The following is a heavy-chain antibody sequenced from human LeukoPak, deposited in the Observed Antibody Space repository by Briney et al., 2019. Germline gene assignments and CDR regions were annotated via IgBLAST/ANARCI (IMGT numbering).Heavy chain of an antibody. CDR1: GGSINNYY. J-gene: IGHJ4*02. CDR2: IYFIGST. Sequence: SETLSLTCTVSGGSINNYYWTWTRQPPGKGLEWIGNIYFIGSTNYNPSLKSRVTISVDTSKNQFSLKLTSVTAADTAVYYCARHRALGRAAAFDYWGQGTLVTVSS. CDR3: ARHRALGRAAAFDY. V-gene: IGHV4-59*08. D-gene: IGHD6-13*01.